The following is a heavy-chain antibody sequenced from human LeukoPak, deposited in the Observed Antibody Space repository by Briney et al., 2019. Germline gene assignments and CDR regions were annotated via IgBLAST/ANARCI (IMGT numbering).Heavy chain of an antibody. Sequence: PGGSLRLSCAASGFTFSNYWMHWVRQAPGKGLEWVSRINPDGSSSNYADSVKGRFTMSRDNAKNMVYLQMDGLRAEDTAVFSCVRQAVSGDSGIAYWGRGVLVTVSS. D-gene: IGHD4-17*01. J-gene: IGHJ4*02. CDR2: INPDGSSS. V-gene: IGHV3-74*01. CDR3: VRQAVSGDSGIAY. CDR1: GFTFSNYW.